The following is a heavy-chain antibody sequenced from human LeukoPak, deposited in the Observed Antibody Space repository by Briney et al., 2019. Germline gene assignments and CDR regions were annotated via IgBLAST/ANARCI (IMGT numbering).Heavy chain of an antibody. V-gene: IGHV3-30*02. CDR2: IRYDGSNK. CDR3: AREGYGSGSYKRGAFDI. CDR1: GFTFSSYG. Sequence: GSLRLSCAASGFTFSSYGMHWVRQAPGKALEWVAFIRYDGSNKYYADSVKGRFTISRDNAKNSLYLQMNSLRAEDTALYYCAREGYGSGSYKRGAFDIWGQGTMVTVSS. D-gene: IGHD3-10*01. J-gene: IGHJ3*02.